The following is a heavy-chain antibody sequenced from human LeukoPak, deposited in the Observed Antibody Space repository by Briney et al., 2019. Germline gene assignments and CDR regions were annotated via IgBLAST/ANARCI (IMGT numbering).Heavy chain of an antibody. J-gene: IGHJ6*03. CDR1: GFTFSSYG. Sequence: PGGSLRLSCAASGFTFSSYGMHWVRQAPGKGLEWVAVIWYDGSNKYYADSVKGRFTISRDNSKNTLYLQMNSLRAEDTAAYYCAKDQGDYIPVYYYMDVWGKGTTVTVSS. CDR2: IWYDGSNK. D-gene: IGHD4-11*01. V-gene: IGHV3-33*06. CDR3: AKDQGDYIPVYYYMDV.